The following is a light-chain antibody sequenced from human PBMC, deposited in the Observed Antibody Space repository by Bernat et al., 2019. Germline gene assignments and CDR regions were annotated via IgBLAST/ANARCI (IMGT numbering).Light chain of an antibody. CDR2: SAT. Sequence: EIVLTQSPGTLSLSPGQRATLSCRASQSVSSNFLAWYQQKPGQAPRLLIYSATSRATGTPDRFSGRGSGTDFTLTISRLEPEDFAVYYCQQYGSSPQAFGQGTKVEI. J-gene: IGKJ1*01. V-gene: IGKV3-20*01. CDR3: QQYGSSPQA. CDR1: QSVSSNF.